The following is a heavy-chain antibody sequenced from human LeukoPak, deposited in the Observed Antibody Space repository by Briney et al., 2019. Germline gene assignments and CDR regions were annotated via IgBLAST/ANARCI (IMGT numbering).Heavy chain of an antibody. CDR1: GGSISDYY. V-gene: IGHV4-4*07. D-gene: IGHD6-6*01. CDR3: ARGLGIAARPDY. J-gene: IGHJ4*02. Sequence: SETLSLTCSVSGGSISDYYWTWIRQPAGKGLEWIGRINASGTTRYNPSLKSRLAMSVDTSKNQFSLKLSSVTAADTAVYYCARGLGIAARPDYWGQGTLVTVSS. CDR2: INASGTT.